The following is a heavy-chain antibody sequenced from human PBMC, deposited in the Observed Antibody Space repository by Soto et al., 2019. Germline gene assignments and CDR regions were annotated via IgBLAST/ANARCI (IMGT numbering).Heavy chain of an antibody. V-gene: IGHV3-30-3*01. CDR1: GFTFSSYA. CDR2: ISYDGSNK. CDR3: ARDWEGGVGDPIAVAGTMPVYYFDY. Sequence: QVQLVESGGGVVQPGRSLRLSCAASGFTFSSYAMHWVRQAPGKGLEWVAVISYDGSNKYYADSVKGRFTISRDNAKKTLYLQMNSLRAEDTAVYYCARDWEGGVGDPIAVAGTMPVYYFDYWGQGTLVTVSS. D-gene: IGHD6-19*01. J-gene: IGHJ4*02.